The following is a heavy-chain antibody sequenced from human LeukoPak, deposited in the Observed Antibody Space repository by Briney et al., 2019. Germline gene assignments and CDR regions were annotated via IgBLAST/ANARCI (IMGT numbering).Heavy chain of an antibody. CDR1: GFTFSSYA. J-gene: IGHJ3*02. CDR2: ISGSSSTI. D-gene: IGHD4-17*01. CDR3: ARSSGDYAGDAFDI. V-gene: IGHV3-48*04. Sequence: GGSLRLSCAASGFTFSSYAMSWVRQAPGKGLEWVSYISGSSSTIYYADSVKGRFTVSRDNAKNSLYLQMNSLRAEDTAVYYCARSSGDYAGDAFDIWGQGTMVTVSS.